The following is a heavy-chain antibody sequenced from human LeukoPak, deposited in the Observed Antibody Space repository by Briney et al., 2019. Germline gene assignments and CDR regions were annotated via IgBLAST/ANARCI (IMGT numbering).Heavy chain of an antibody. J-gene: IGHJ5*02. CDR3: ARDAIPVDSSGYYYNWFDP. V-gene: IGHV3-64*01. D-gene: IGHD3-22*01. CDR2: ISSNGGST. Sequence: PGGSLRLSCAASGFTFSSYAMHWVRQAPGKGLEYVSAISSNGGSTYYANSVKGRFTISRDNSKNTLYLQMGSLRAEDMAVYYCARDAIPVDSSGYYYNWFDPWGQGTLVTVSS. CDR1: GFTFSSYA.